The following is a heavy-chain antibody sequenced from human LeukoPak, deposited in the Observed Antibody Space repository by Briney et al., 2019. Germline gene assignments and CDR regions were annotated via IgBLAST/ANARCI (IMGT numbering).Heavy chain of an antibody. CDR3: ARGRGRGVDY. Sequence: SETLSLTCTVSGGSISSSSYYWGWIRQPPGKGLEWIGSIYYSGSTYYNPSLKSRVTISVDTSKNQFSLNLSSVTAADTAVYYCARGRGRGVDYWGQGTLVTVSS. CDR1: GGSISSSSYY. V-gene: IGHV4-39*01. CDR2: IYYSGST. D-gene: IGHD1-26*01. J-gene: IGHJ4*02.